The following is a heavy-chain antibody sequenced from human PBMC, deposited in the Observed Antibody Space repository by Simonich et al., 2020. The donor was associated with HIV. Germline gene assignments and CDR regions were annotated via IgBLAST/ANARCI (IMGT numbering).Heavy chain of an antibody. CDR2: IKHSGRT. J-gene: IGHJ4*02. D-gene: IGHD5-12*01. CDR3: ARRSGYDLDY. V-gene: IGHV4-34*01. Sequence: QVQLQQWGAGLLKPSETLSLTCAVYGGSVGGYYWGWIRQPPGKGLEWIGEIKHSGRTNYNPSLKRQVTISVATSKNQFSLKLSSVTDADTAVFYCARRSGYDLDYWGQGTLVTVSS. CDR1: GGSVGGYY.